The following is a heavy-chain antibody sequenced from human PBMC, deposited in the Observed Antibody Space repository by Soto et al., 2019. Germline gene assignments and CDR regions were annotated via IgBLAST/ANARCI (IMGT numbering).Heavy chain of an antibody. D-gene: IGHD1-26*01. CDR3: ARGGGSDSFDY. J-gene: IGHJ4*02. V-gene: IGHV4-30-2*01. CDR2: INHLETT. Sequence: QLQLHESGSGLVKPSQTLSLTCTVSGASITYGGYSWSWIRQTPGKGLEWIGYINHLETTFYNPSFESRLSLSIDRAKNQFSLNLNSMSAADRAVYFCARGGGSDSFDYWGQGLLVTVSS. CDR1: GASITYGGYS.